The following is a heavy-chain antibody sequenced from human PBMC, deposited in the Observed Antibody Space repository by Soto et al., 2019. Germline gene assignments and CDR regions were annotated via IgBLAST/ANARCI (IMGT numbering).Heavy chain of an antibody. D-gene: IGHD3-3*01. CDR3: ARVQITIFGVVIIENWFDP. CDR2: ISAYNGNT. V-gene: IGHV1-18*01. J-gene: IGHJ5*02. CDR1: GYTFTGYG. Sequence: ASVKVSCKAPGYTFTGYGISWVRQAPGQGLDWMGWISAYNGNTNYAQKLQGRVTMTTDTSTSTAYMELRSLRSDDTAVYYCARVQITIFGVVIIENWFDPWGQGTLVTVSS.